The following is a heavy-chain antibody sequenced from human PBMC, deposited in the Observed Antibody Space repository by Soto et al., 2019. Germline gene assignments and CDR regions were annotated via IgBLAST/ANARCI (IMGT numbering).Heavy chain of an antibody. CDR2: IYYSGST. Sequence: SETLSLTCTVSGGSISSYYWSWIRQPPGKGLEWIGYIYYSGSTNYNPSLKSRVTISVDTSKNQFSLKLSSVTAADTAVYYCARHADCGGDCYSPLYYGEYWGQGTLVTVS. D-gene: IGHD2-21*02. V-gene: IGHV4-59*08. CDR1: GGSISSYY. CDR3: ARHADCGGDCYSPLYYGEY. J-gene: IGHJ4*02.